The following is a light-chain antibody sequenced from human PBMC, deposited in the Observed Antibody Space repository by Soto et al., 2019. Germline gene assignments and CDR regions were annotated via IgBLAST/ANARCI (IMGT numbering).Light chain of an antibody. CDR3: EKYNRAPRT. Sequence: IQMTQSPSSLSASVGDRVTITCLASPGISTYLAWYQKKPGKVPKLLIYAAPPLQSGVPSGFSGSGYGTDLTITISTLETEDFETSYCEKYNRAPRTFGQGTKVEIK. CDR1: PGISTY. J-gene: IGKJ1*01. CDR2: AAP. V-gene: IGKV1-27*01.